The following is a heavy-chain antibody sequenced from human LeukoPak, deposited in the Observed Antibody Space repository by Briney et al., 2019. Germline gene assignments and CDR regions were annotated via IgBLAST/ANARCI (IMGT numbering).Heavy chain of an antibody. Sequence: GASVKVSCKASGYTFIRYGISWVRQAPGQGLELMGWISAYSGNTNYAHNCQDRGTITTETSTNTAYMEVRGLTSDDTAVYYCARDTSYSGSYHDLWGQGTLVTVSS. CDR1: GYTFIRYG. CDR2: ISAYSGNT. CDR3: ARDTSYSGSYHDL. D-gene: IGHD1-26*01. V-gene: IGHV1-18*01. J-gene: IGHJ4*02.